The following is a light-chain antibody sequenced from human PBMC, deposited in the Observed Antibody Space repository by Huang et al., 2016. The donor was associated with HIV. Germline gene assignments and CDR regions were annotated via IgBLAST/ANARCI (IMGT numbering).Light chain of an antibody. CDR2: DAS. Sequence: EVVLTQSPATLSLSPGERATLSCRASQTVGSYLAWYQQKPGQPPRLLIYDASNSATGIPARFSGSGYGTDFTLTISSLEPEDFAVYYCQQRVNWPLTFGGGTKVEIK. J-gene: IGKJ4*01. CDR3: QQRVNWPLT. V-gene: IGKV3-11*01. CDR1: QTVGSY.